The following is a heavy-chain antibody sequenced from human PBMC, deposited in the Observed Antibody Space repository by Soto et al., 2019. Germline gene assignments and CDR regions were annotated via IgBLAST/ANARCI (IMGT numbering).Heavy chain of an antibody. CDR3: AREYGDDEGRDYGMDV. J-gene: IGHJ6*02. CDR2: IYSSVSP. CDR1: GGAISSGDYY. Sequence: SETLSLTCTVSGGAISSGDYYCSWIRQPPGKGLELLGDIYSSVSPYYNPSLKIRVTISVDTSKNQFSLKLSSVAAADTAVYYCAREYGDDEGRDYGMDVWGQGTTVTVSS. D-gene: IGHD4-17*01. V-gene: IGHV4-30-4*01.